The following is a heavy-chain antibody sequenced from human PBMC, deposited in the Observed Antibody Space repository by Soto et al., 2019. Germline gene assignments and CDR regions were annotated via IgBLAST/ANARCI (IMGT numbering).Heavy chain of an antibody. CDR3: ARTFDTITYYFDY. Sequence: QVHLVESGGGVGQPGGSLRLSCAASEFSFSSYAMHWIRQAPGKGLEWVAVISFDGNIIHYADSVKGRFIISRDTSTNTLYLQMHSLSGEDTAVYYCARTFDTITYYFDYWGQGTLVTVSS. CDR1: EFSFSSYA. J-gene: IGHJ4*02. CDR2: ISFDGNII. D-gene: IGHD3-9*01. V-gene: IGHV3-30-3*01.